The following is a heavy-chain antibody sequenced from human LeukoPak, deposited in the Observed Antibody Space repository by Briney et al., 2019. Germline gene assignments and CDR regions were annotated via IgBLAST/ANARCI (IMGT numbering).Heavy chain of an antibody. Sequence: ASVKVSCKASGYTFTSYYMHWVRQAPGQGLEWMGIINPNGVSTSYAQKFQGRVTMTRDMSTSTVYMELSSLRSEDTAVYYCARDYSSSWYDYYYYYMDVWGKGTTVTVSS. CDR3: ARDYSSSWYDYYYYYMDV. J-gene: IGHJ6*03. D-gene: IGHD6-13*01. CDR2: INPNGVST. CDR1: GYTFTSYY. V-gene: IGHV1-46*01.